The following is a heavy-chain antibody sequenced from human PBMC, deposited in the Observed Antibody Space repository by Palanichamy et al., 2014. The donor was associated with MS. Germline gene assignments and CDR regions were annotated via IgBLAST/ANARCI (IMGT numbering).Heavy chain of an antibody. V-gene: IGHV4-59*11. J-gene: IGHJ5*02. Sequence: QVLLQESGPGLLKPSETLSLTCTVSGGSFTSHYWSWLRQPPGKRPEWIAFINYSGNTNYSPSLKSRVTISVDMSKNQFSLRLTSVTAADTAVYYCARGGASSQWLDPWGQGTLVTVSS. CDR2: INYSGNT. CDR1: GGSFTSHY. CDR3: ARGGASSQWLDP. D-gene: IGHD3-10*01.